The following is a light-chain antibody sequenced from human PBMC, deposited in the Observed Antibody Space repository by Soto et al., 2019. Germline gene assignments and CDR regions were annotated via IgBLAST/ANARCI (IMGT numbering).Light chain of an antibody. CDR1: QSVSSIY. CDR2: DVS. V-gene: IGKV3-20*01. Sequence: EIVLTQSPGTLSLSPGERATLSCRASQSVSSIYLAWYQQKPGQAPRLLIYDVSSRANGIPDRFSGSGSGTDFTLTISRLEPEDFAVYYCQQSGSSPGTFSQGTKVEIK. J-gene: IGKJ1*01. CDR3: QQSGSSPGT.